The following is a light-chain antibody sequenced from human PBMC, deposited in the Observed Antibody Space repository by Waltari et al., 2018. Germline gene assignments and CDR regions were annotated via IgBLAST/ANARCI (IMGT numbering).Light chain of an antibody. J-gene: IGKJ4*01. V-gene: IGKV1-39*01. CDR2: ATY. CDR1: QSINNY. Sequence: DIQMTQSPSYLSASVGDNVTITCLASQSINNYLTWYQQKPGKAPILLIYATYTLQSGVPSRFSGSGSGTDFTLTISNLQPEDFATYYCQQSYSLLRLTFGGGTKVDIK. CDR3: QQSYSLLRLT.